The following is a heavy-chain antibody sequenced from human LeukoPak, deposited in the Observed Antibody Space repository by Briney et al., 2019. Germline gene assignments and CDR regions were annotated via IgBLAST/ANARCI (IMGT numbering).Heavy chain of an antibody. V-gene: IGHV1-18*01. J-gene: IGHJ4*02. D-gene: IGHD3-10*01. Sequence: ASVKVSCKASGYTFTSYGISWVRQAPGQGLEWMGWISAYNGNTNYAQKLQSRVTMTTDTSTSTAYMELRSLRSDDTAVYYCAREPGGITMVRGVISHYFDYWGQGTLVTVSS. CDR1: GYTFTSYG. CDR2: ISAYNGNT. CDR3: AREPGGITMVRGVISHYFDY.